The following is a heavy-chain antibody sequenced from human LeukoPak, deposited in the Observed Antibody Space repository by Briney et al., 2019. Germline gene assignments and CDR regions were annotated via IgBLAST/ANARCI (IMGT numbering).Heavy chain of an antibody. CDR2: IYYSGST. Sequence: SETLSLTCSVSGGTIGRGSYYWGWIRQSPGKGPEWIGSIYYSGSTNYNPSLKSRVTISVDTSKNQFSLKLSSVTAADTAVYYCARSSSGSFDIWGLGTMVTVSS. J-gene: IGHJ3*02. CDR3: ARSSSGSFDI. V-gene: IGHV4-39*07. D-gene: IGHD6-6*01. CDR1: GGTIGRGSYY.